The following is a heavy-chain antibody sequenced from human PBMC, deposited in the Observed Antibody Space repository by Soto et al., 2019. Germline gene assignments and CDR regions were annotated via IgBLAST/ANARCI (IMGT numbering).Heavy chain of an antibody. CDR2: IYPGDSDT. CDR1: GYSFDTTW. V-gene: IGHV5-51*01. Sequence: PGESLKISCETSGYSFDTTWIAWVRQMPGKGLEWMGIIYPGDSDTRYSPSFQGQVTISADKSISTAYLQWSSLKASDTAMYYCARSTFYFDISGYYIDAFDIWGQGTMVTVSS. CDR3: ARSTFYFDISGYYIDAFDI. J-gene: IGHJ3*02. D-gene: IGHD3-22*01.